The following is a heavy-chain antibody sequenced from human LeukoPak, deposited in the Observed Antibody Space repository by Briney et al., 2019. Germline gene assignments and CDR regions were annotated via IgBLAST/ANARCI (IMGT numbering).Heavy chain of an antibody. CDR3: ARAYYYGSGSYYNPGY. CDR1: GYSFTSYW. V-gene: IGHV5-51*01. D-gene: IGHD3-10*01. CDR2: IYPGDSDT. J-gene: IGHJ4*02. Sequence: GESLKISCKGSGYSFTSYWIGWVRQMPGKGLEWMGIIYPGDSDTRYSPSFQGQVTISADKSISTAYLQWSSLKASDTAMYYCARAYYYGSGSYYNPGYWSQGTLVTVSS.